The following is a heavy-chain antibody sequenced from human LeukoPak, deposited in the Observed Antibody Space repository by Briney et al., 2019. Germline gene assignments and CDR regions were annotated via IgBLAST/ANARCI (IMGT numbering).Heavy chain of an antibody. CDR2: INTGGSST. Sequence: PGGSLRLSCAASGFTFSSYWMHWVRQVPGKGLVWVSRINTGGSSTSYADSVKGRFTISRDNAKNTLYLQMNSLRAEDTAVYYCARTVPGYFFDYWGQGTLVTVSS. CDR1: GFTFSSYW. CDR3: ARTVPGYFFDY. J-gene: IGHJ4*02. V-gene: IGHV3-74*01. D-gene: IGHD3-10*01.